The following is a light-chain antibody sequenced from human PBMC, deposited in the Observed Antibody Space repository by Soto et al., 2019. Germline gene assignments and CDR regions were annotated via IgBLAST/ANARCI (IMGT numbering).Light chain of an antibody. J-gene: IGKJ1*01. CDR1: QGISSY. CDR3: QQLNSYPRA. V-gene: IGKV1-9*01. Sequence: QSPSSLSASVGDRVTISCRASQGISSYLAWYQQRPGKAPNLLIYGASTLQSGVPSRFSGSGSGTDFTLTISSLQPEDFATYYCQQLNSYPRASGQGTKVDIK. CDR2: GAS.